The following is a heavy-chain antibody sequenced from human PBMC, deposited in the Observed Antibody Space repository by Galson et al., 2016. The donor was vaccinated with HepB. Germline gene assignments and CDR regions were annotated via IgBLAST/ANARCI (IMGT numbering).Heavy chain of an antibody. Sequence: SLRLSCAASGFNVSGNYMTWFRQAPGKGLEWVAVILYDEHNEYYADSVKGRFTISRDDSRNTLYLQMNSLRVEDTAVYYCARGRRYNGNDVRGSWFDPWGQGTLVTVSS. CDR3: ARGRRYNGNDVRGSWFDP. J-gene: IGHJ5*02. V-gene: IGHV3-30-3*01. CDR2: ILYDEHNE. D-gene: IGHD1-20*01. CDR1: GFNVSGNY.